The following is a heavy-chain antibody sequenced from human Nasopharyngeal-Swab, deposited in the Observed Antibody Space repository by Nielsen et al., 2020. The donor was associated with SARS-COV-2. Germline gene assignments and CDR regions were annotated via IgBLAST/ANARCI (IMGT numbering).Heavy chain of an antibody. CDR2: IYSGGST. J-gene: IGHJ6*03. CDR1: GFTVSSNY. V-gene: IGHV3-53*05. CDR3: AKTLYSSGWPDYYYYYYMDV. Sequence: GGSLRLSCAASGFTVSSNYMSWVRQAPGKGLEWVSVIYSGGSTYYADSVKGRFTISRDNSKNTLYLQMNSLRAEDTAVYYCAKTLYSSGWPDYYYYYYMDVWGKGTTVTVSS. D-gene: IGHD6-19*01.